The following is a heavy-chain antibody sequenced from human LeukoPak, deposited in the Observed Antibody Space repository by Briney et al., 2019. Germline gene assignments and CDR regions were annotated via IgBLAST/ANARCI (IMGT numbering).Heavy chain of an antibody. J-gene: IGHJ4*02. V-gene: IGHV3-23*01. CDR3: AKAVYRFGIEYYFDY. Sequence: GGSLRLSCAASGFTFSSYAMSWVRQAPGKGLEWVSTISGSGGRTYYADSVKGRFTISRDNSKNTLYLQMNSLRAEDTAIYYCAKAVYRFGIEYYFDYWGQGTLVTVSS. CDR1: GFTFSSYA. D-gene: IGHD5-18*01. CDR2: ISGSGGRT.